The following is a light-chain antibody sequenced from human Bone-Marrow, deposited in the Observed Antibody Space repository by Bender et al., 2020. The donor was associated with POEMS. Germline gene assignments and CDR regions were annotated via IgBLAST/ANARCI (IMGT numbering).Light chain of an antibody. V-gene: IGLV2-14*02. CDR2: EVT. CDR3: SSSTTSDTWV. CDR1: SSDVGAYNF. Sequence: QSALTQPASVSGSPGQSITISCTGTSSDVGAYNFVSWYQQHPGKAPKLMIYEVTKRPSGVSGRFSGSKSGNTASLSISGLQAEDEADYYCSSSTTSDTWVFGGGTKVTVL. J-gene: IGLJ3*02.